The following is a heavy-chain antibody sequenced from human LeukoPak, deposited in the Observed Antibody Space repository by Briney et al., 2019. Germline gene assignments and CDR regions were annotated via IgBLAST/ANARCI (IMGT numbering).Heavy chain of an antibody. CDR2: VSAYNGNT. D-gene: IGHD3-10*01. J-gene: IGHJ6*03. CDR1: GYTIVDYG. CDR3: ARDLMVRGRGYYMDV. V-gene: IGHV1-18*01. Sequence: ASVKVSCKASGYTIVDYGFSWVRQAPGQGLEWMGWVSAYNGNTAYAQKLQGRVTMTTDASTSTAYMELRSLRSDDTAVYYCARDLMVRGRGYYMDVWGKGTTVTVSS.